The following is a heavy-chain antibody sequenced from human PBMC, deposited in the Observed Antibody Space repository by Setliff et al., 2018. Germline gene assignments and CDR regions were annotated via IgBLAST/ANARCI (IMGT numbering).Heavy chain of an antibody. Sequence: PSETLSLTCAVYGGSFSGYYWSWIRQPPGKGLEWIGEINHSGSTNYNPSLKSRVTISVDTSKNQFSLKLSSVTAADTAVYYCARGNNWEPDAFDVWGQGTMVTVSS. CDR2: INHSGST. CDR1: GGSFSGYY. D-gene: IGHD1-20*01. J-gene: IGHJ3*01. CDR3: ARGNNWEPDAFDV. V-gene: IGHV4-34*01.